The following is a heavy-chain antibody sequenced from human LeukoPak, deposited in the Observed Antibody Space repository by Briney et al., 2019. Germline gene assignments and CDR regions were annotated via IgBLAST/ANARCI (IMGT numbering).Heavy chain of an antibody. V-gene: IGHV1-2*02. CDR1: GYTLTELS. CDR3: ARIAVAGTRKYYFDY. Sequence: GTSVKVSCKVSGYTLTELSMHWVRQAPGQGLEWMGWINPNSGGTNYAQKFQGRVTMTRDTSISTAYMELSRLRSDDTAVYYCARIAVAGTRKYYFDYWGQGTLVTVSS. CDR2: INPNSGGT. J-gene: IGHJ4*02. D-gene: IGHD6-19*01.